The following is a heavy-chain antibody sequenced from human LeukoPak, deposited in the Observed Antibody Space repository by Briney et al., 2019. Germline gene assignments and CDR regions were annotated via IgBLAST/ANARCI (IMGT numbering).Heavy chain of an antibody. V-gene: IGHV3-21*01. CDR3: ARYGYSSGWGFDI. Sequence: GGSLRLSCAASGFTFSDYNMNWVRQAPGKSLEWVSSITSDSRYKYYVDSVRGRFTISRDNAKNTLFLQIDSLRAEDTAVYYCARYGYSSGWGFDIWGQGTMVTVSS. CDR2: ITSDSRYK. J-gene: IGHJ3*02. CDR1: GFTFSDYN. D-gene: IGHD6-19*01.